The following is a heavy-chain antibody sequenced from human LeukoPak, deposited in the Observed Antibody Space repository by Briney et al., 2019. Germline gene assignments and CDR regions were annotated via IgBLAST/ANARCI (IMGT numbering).Heavy chain of an antibody. V-gene: IGHV1-24*01. CDR3: ARVIKYSSGWPIQEGYWYFDL. D-gene: IGHD6-19*01. J-gene: IGHJ2*01. Sequence: GASVKVSCKVSGYTLTELSMHWVRQAPGKGLEWMGGFDPEDGETIYAQKFQGRVTMTEDTSTDTAYMELSSLRSEDTAVYYCARVIKYSSGWPIQEGYWYFDLWGRGTLVTVSS. CDR1: GYTLTELS. CDR2: FDPEDGET.